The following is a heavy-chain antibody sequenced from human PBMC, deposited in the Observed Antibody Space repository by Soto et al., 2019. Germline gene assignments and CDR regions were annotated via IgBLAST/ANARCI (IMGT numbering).Heavy chain of an antibody. Sequence: QVQVVQSGDEVKKPGASVKVSCKASGYTFTNYGFSWVRQAPGQGLEWMGWISGYNGNTKYGEKFQGRVTMTTDTTTTTAHKKRRSLRSEDTGVDYCAGEGQAPYYSDGMDVWGQGPAVTVSS. J-gene: IGHJ6*02. V-gene: IGHV1-18*01. CDR1: GYTFTNYG. CDR3: AGEGQAPYYSDGMDV. CDR2: ISGYNGNT.